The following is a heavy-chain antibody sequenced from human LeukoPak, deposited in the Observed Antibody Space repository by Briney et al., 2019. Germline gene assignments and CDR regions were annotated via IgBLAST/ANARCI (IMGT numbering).Heavy chain of an antibody. V-gene: IGHV1-2*04. D-gene: IGHD6-13*01. CDR2: INPNSGGT. CDR3: ARAHSSSWNYFDY. J-gene: IGHJ4*02. Sequence: GASVKVSCKASGYTFTGYYMHWVRQAPGQGLEWMGWINPNSGGTNYAQKFQGWVTMTRDTSISTAYMVLSRLRSDDTAVYYCARAHSSSWNYFDYWGQGTLVTVSS. CDR1: GYTFTGYY.